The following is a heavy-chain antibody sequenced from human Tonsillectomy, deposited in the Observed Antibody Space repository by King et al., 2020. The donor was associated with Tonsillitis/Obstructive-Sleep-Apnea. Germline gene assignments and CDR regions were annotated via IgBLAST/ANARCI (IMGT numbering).Heavy chain of an antibody. CDR2: IDHSGST. D-gene: IGHD3-3*01. J-gene: IGHJ3*02. CDR1: GGSFSGYY. CDR3: AREITTDAFDI. V-gene: IGHV4-34*01. Sequence: VQLQQWGTELLKPSETLSLTCAVYGGSFSGYYWSWIRQPPGKGLEWIGEIDHSGSTNYNPSLKSRVTISVETSKNQFSLKLSSVTAADTAVYYCAREITTDAFDIWGQGTMVTVSS.